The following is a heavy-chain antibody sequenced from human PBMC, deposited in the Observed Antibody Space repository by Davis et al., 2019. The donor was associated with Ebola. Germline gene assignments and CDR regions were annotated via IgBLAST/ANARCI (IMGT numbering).Heavy chain of an antibody. CDR3: ARGWLRSGLDY. CDR2: TYYTSKWFN. D-gene: IGHD3-22*01. Sequence: HSQTLSLPCAISGDSLSGRSNGAWTWIRQSPSRGLEWLGRTYYTSKWFNDYAVSVKSRITVNPDTSKNQFSLQLDSVTPEDTAVYYCARGWLRSGLDYWGQGILVTVSS. V-gene: IGHV6-1*01. J-gene: IGHJ4*02. CDR1: GDSLSGRSNGA.